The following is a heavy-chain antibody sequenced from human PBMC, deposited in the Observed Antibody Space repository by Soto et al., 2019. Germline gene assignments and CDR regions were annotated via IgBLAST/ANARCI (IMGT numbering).Heavy chain of an antibody. CDR3: ARLKYYYDSSGYDY. D-gene: IGHD3-22*01. CDR1: GFTFSSYS. V-gene: IGHV3-21*01. Sequence: GGSLRLSCAASGFTFSSYSMNWVRQAPGKGLEWVSSISSSSSYIYYADSVKGRFTISRDNAKNPLYLQMNSLRAEDTAVYYCARLKYYYDSSGYDYWGQGTLVTVSS. J-gene: IGHJ4*02. CDR2: ISSSSSYI.